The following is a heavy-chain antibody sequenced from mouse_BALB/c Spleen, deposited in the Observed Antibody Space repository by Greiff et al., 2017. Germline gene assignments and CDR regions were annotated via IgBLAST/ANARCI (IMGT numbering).Heavy chain of an antibody. D-gene: IGHD2-14*01. CDR3: AYRDFDV. J-gene: IGHJ1*01. V-gene: IGHV3-6*02. CDR2: ISYDGSN. Sequence: EVKLQESGPGLVKPSQSLSLTCSVTGYSITSGYYWNWLRQFPGNKLEWMGYISYDGSNNYNPSLKNRISITRDTSKNQFFLKLNSVTTEDTATYYCAYRDFDVWGAGTTVTVSS. CDR1: GYSITSGYY.